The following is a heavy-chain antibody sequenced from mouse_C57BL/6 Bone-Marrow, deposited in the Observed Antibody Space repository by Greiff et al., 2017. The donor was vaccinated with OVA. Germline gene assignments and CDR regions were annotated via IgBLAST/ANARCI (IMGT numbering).Heavy chain of an antibody. D-gene: IGHD1-1*01. Sequence: VQLKESGPVLVKPGASVKMSCKASGYTFTDYYMNWVKQSHGKSLEWIGVINPYNGGTSYNQKFKGKATLTVDKSSSTAYMELNSLTSEDSAVYYCARHYYGSSGGYYYAMDYWGQGTSVTVSS. CDR1: GYTFTDYY. V-gene: IGHV1-19*01. J-gene: IGHJ4*01. CDR2: INPYNGGT. CDR3: ARHYYGSSGGYYYAMDY.